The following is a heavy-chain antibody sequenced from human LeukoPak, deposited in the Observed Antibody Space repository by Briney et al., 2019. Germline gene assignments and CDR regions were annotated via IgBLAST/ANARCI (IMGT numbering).Heavy chain of an antibody. CDR3: VREYHGGYFDF. CDR2: IYPSAGNS. J-gene: IGHJ4*02. Sequence: ASVKVSCKASGYTFTSYYMHWVRQAPGQGLEWLGVIYPSAGNSDYAQGFQARVTMSRDTSTSTVYMVLSSLRTEDTAIYYCVREYHGGYFDFWGQGTLVTVSS. V-gene: IGHV1-46*03. D-gene: IGHD3-16*01. CDR1: GYTFTSYY.